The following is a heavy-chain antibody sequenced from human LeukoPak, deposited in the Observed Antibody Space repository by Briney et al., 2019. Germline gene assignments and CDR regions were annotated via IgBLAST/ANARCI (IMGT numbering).Heavy chain of an antibody. CDR3: ARTVVTPKSFDY. J-gene: IGHJ4*02. V-gene: IGHV1-18*01. CDR2: ISAYNGNT. CDR1: GYTFTSYG. Sequence: ASVKVSCKASGYTFTSYGISWVRQAPGQGLEWMGWISAYNGNTNYAQKLQCRVTMTTDTSTSTAYMELRSLRSDDTAVYYCARTVVTPKSFDYWGQGTLVTVSS. D-gene: IGHD4-23*01.